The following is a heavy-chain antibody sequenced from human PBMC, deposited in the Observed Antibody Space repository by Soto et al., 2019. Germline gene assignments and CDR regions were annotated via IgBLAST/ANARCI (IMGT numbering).Heavy chain of an antibody. CDR2: IYYSGST. Sequence: QVQLHESGPGLVKPSETLSLTCTVSGGSISSYYWSWIRQPPGKGLEWIGYIYYSGSTNYNPSLKSRVTISVDTSKNQFSLKLSSVIAADTAVYYCARVWGGAFDIWGQGTMVTVCS. V-gene: IGHV4-59*01. J-gene: IGHJ3*02. CDR3: ARVWGGAFDI. D-gene: IGHD3-10*01. CDR1: GGSISSYY.